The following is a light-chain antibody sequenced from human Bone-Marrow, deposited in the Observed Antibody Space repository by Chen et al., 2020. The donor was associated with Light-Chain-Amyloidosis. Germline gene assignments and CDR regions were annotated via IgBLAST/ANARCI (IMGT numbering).Light chain of an antibody. CDR3: SSYTITNTLV. CDR1: SSDVGGDNH. J-gene: IGLJ1*01. Sequence: QSALTQPPSVSGSPGPSITTPRPGTSSDVGGDNHVSWYQQHPDKAPKLMIYEVTNRPSWVPDRFSGSKSDNTASLTISGLQTEDEADYFCSSYTITNTLVFGSGTRVTVL. V-gene: IGLV2-14*01. CDR2: EVT.